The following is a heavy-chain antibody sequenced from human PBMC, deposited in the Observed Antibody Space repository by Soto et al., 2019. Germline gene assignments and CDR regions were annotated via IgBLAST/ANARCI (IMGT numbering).Heavy chain of an antibody. Sequence: EVPLVESGGGLVQPGGSMRLSCAASGFTFSSYDMQWVRQATGKGLEWVSAIGTAGDTYYPGTVTGRFTISRENAKNYLYIQMNSLRAGDTAVYYCARAGSGYYSRDAFDIWGQGTMVTVSS. CDR3: ARAGSGYYSRDAFDI. D-gene: IGHD3-22*01. CDR1: GFTFSSYD. CDR2: IGTAGDT. J-gene: IGHJ3*02. V-gene: IGHV3-13*01.